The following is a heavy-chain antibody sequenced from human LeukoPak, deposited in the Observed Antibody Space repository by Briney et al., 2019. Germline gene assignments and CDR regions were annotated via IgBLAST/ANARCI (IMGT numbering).Heavy chain of an antibody. CDR3: AKALYSSSWYYFDY. V-gene: IGHV3-30*18. D-gene: IGHD6-13*01. J-gene: IGHJ4*02. CDR2: ISYDGSNK. CDR1: GFTFSSYG. Sequence: RSLRLSCAASGFTFSSYGMHWVRQAPGKGLEWVAVISYDGSNKYYADSVKGRFTISRDNSKNTLYLQMNSLRAEDTAVYYCAKALYSSSWYYFDYWGQGTLVTVSS.